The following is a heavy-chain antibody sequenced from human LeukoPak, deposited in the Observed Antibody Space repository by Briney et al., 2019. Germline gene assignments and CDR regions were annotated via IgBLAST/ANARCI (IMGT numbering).Heavy chain of an antibody. J-gene: IGHJ3*02. V-gene: IGHV3-9*03. CDR1: GFTFDDYA. CDR2: ISWNSGSI. CDR3: AKGSANCGGDCYSGDAFDI. Sequence: PGRSLRLSCAASGFTFDDYAMRWVRHAPGKGLEWVSGISWNSGSIGYADSVKGRFTISRDNAKNSLYLQMNSLRAEDMALYYCAKGSANCGGDCYSGDAFDIRGQGTMVTVSS. D-gene: IGHD2-21*02.